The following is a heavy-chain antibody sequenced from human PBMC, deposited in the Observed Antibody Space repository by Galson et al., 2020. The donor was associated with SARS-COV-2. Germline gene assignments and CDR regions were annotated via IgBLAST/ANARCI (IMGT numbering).Heavy chain of an antibody. Sequence: SETLSLTCTVSGGSISSSSYYWGWIRQPPGKGLEWIGNIYYSGSTYYNPSLKSRVTISVDTSKNQFSLKVSSVTAADTAVYYCARAPGGGSYSDYWGQGTLVTVSS. CDR3: ARAPGGGSYSDY. CDR1: GGSISSSSYY. J-gene: IGHJ4*02. D-gene: IGHD1-26*01. CDR2: IYYSGST. V-gene: IGHV4-39*07.